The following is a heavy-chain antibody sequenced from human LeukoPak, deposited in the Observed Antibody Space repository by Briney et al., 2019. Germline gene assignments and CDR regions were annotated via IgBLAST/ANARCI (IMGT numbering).Heavy chain of an antibody. D-gene: IGHD3-10*01. CDR1: GYSISSGYY. Sequence: SETLSLTCTVSGYSISSGYYWGWIRQPPGKGLEWIGSIYHSGGTYYNPSLKSRVTISVDTSKNQFSLKLSSVTAADTAVYYCARDRYYGSGSYNWGQGTLVTVSS. CDR3: ARDRYYGSGSYN. J-gene: IGHJ4*02. V-gene: IGHV4-38-2*02. CDR2: IYHSGGT.